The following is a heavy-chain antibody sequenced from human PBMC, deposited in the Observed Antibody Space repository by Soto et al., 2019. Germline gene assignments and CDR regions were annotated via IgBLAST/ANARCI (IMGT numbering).Heavy chain of an antibody. CDR1: GFTFSSSW. J-gene: IGHJ4*02. CDR3: ARDWGYSPDY. D-gene: IGHD5-18*01. Sequence: EVELVESGGGLVQPGGSLRLSCAASGFTFSSSWTHWVRQAPGKGLGWVSYINRAGSETRYADSVRGRFTISRDNAKNTLYLQMNSLRAEDTALYYCARDWGYSPDYWGQGTLVTVSS. V-gene: IGHV3-74*01. CDR2: INRAGSET.